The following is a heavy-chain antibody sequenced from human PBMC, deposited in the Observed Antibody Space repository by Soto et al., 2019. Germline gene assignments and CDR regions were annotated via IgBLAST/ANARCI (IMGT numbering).Heavy chain of an antibody. CDR2: ISGSGGST. CDR3: AKEVCGGSCYVYYYYGMDV. CDR1: GFTFSSYA. Sequence: EVQLLESGGGLVQPGGSLRLSCAASGFTFSSYAMSWVRQAPGKGLEWVSAISGSGGSTYYADSVQGRFTISRDNSKNTLFLQMNSLRAEDTALYYCAKEVCGGSCYVYYYYGMDVWGQWTTVTVSS. V-gene: IGHV3-23*01. D-gene: IGHD2-15*01. J-gene: IGHJ6*02.